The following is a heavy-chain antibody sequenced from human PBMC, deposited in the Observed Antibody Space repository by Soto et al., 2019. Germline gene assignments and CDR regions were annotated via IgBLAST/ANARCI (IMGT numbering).Heavy chain of an antibody. CDR1: VGSISRGDYY. Sequence: QVQLQESGPGLVKPSQTLSLTCTVSVGSISRGDYYWSWIRQPPGKGVEWIGYIYYSGSTYYTPSLKSRVTISVDTSKNQFYLKLSSVTAADTAVYYCARATIFGVVVFDYWGQGTMVTVSS. CDR2: IYYSGST. CDR3: ARATIFGVVVFDY. D-gene: IGHD3-3*01. V-gene: IGHV4-30-4*01. J-gene: IGHJ4*02.